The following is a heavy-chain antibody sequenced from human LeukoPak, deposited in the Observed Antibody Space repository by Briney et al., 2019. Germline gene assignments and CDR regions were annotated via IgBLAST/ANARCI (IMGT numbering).Heavy chain of an antibody. V-gene: IGHV3-23*01. D-gene: IGHD3-10*01. J-gene: IGHJ4*02. CDR2: ISGSGGST. Sequence: GGSLRLSCAASGFTFSSHALSWLHQAPGKGLEWVSTISGSGGSTYYADSGKGLFTISRDNSKNTLYVQMSSLRADDTAVYYCAKGYYYGSGSYSTFDYWGQGTLVTVSS. CDR1: GFTFSSHA. CDR3: AKGYYYGSGSYSTFDY.